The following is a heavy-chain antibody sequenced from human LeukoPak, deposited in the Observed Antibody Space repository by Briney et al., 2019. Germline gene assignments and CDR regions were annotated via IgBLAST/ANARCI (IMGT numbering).Heavy chain of an antibody. D-gene: IGHD4-17*01. Sequence: GGSLRLSCAASGFTFSSYWMSWVRQAPGKGLEWVANIKQDGSEKYYVDSVKGRFTISRDNAKNSLYMQMNSLRAEDTAVYYCARVAEYGDYLDYWAQGPLVTVSS. CDR3: ARVAEYGDYLDY. CDR2: IKQDGSEK. J-gene: IGHJ4*02. V-gene: IGHV3-7*03. CDR1: GFTFSSYW.